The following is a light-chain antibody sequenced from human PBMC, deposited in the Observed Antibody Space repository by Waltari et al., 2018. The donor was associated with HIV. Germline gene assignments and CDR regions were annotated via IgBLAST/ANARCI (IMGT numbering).Light chain of an antibody. CDR2: EVT. CDR3: NSYATGSAWV. V-gene: IGLV2-23*02. J-gene: IGLJ3*02. Sequence: HSALTQPASVSGSPGQSITISCTGTSNDVGSYNFVSWYQQHPGKVAKLMIYEVTKRPSGVSNRFSGSKSGNTASLTISGLKAEDEADYYCNSYATGSAWVFGGGTKLTVL. CDR1: SNDVGSYNF.